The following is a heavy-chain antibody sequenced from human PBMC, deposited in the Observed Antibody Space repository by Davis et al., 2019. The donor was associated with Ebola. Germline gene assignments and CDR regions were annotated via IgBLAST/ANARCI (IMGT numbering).Heavy chain of an antibody. V-gene: IGHV4-39*07. Sequence: MPSETLSLTCTVSGGSISSSIYYWGWIRQPPGKGLEWIGEINHSGSTNYNPSLKSRVTISVDTSKNQFSLKLSSVTAADTAVYYWARFRDDYVWGSYRQNWFDPWGQGTLVTVSS. CDR1: GGSISSSIYY. D-gene: IGHD3-16*02. CDR2: INHSGST. J-gene: IGHJ5*02. CDR3: ARFRDDYVWGSYRQNWFDP.